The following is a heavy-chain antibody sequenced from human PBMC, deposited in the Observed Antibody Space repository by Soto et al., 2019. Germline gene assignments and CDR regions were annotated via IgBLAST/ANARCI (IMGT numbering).Heavy chain of an antibody. CDR1: VGSITSNAYD. CDR3: ARRPKRGSYSWCFDY. J-gene: IGHJ4*02. CDR2: IYYSGSA. V-gene: IGHV4-39*01. D-gene: IGHD1-26*01. Sequence: QLQLQESGPGLVKPSETLSRTCTVSVGSITSNAYDCGCILQPPGKGRGWLGYIYYSGSASYNPSLKSRVTMSVDTSKNQFSLKLSSVTAADTAVYYCARRPKRGSYSWCFDYWGQGTLVTVSS.